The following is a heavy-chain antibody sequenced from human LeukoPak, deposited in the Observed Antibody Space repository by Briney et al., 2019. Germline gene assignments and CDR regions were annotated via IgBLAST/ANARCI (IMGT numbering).Heavy chain of an antibody. J-gene: IGHJ4*01. CDR1: GFTFSTYS. CDR3: ARLWFGELSFFDY. Sequence: GGSLRLSCAASGFTFSTYSITWVRQAPGKGLEWLSFISSSSSTIYYADSVKGRFTISRDKAKNSLYLQMNSLRDEDTAVYYCARLWFGELSFFDYWGQGTLVTASS. CDR2: ISSSSSTI. D-gene: IGHD3-10*01. V-gene: IGHV3-48*02.